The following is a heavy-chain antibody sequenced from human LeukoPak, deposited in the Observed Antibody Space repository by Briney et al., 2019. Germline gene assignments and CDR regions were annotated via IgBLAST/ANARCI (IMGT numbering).Heavy chain of an antibody. CDR3: AKEGSPRGYSYGPDAFDI. CDR2: ISGSGGST. CDR1: GFTFSSYA. J-gene: IGHJ3*02. D-gene: IGHD5-18*01. Sequence: GGSLRLSCAASGFTFSSYAMSWLRQAPGKGLEWVSAISGSGGSTYYAESVKGRFTISRDNSKNTLYLQMNSLRAEDTAVYYCAKEGSPRGYSYGPDAFDIWGQGTMVTVSS. V-gene: IGHV3-23*01.